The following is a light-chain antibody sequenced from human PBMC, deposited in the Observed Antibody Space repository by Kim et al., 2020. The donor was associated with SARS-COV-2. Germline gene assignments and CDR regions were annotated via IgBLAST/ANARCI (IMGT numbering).Light chain of an antibody. J-gene: IGLJ2*01. V-gene: IGLV3-1*01. CDR2: HDS. CDR3: QAWVTTTVL. Sequence: SYELTQPPSVSVSPGQTANITCSGHRLGDKYAYWYQQKPGQSPVLVIYHDSNRPSGIPERFSGSNSGNTATLTISETQAVDEADYFCQAWVTTTVLFGEG. CDR1: RLGDKY.